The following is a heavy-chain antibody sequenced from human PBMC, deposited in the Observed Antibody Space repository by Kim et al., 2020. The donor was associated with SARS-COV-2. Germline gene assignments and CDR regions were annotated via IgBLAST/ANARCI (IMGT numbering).Heavy chain of an antibody. CDR3: ARGGRGSYGTGLGFYYYYYGMDV. D-gene: IGHD5-18*01. CDR1: GGSFSGYY. Sequence: SETLSLTCAVYGGSFSGYYWSWIRQPPGKGLEWIGEINHSGSTNYNPSLKSRVTISVDTSKNQFSLKLSFVTAADTAVYYWARGGRGSYGTGLGFYYYYYGMDVWGQGTTVTVSS. J-gene: IGHJ6*02. CDR2: INHSGST. V-gene: IGHV4-34*01.